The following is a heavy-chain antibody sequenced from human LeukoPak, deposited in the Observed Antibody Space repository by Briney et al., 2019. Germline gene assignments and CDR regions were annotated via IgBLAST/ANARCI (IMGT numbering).Heavy chain of an antibody. D-gene: IGHD1-14*01. CDR3: ARVGPWVNPDYYYYYMDV. CDR2: IKQDGSEK. V-gene: IGHV3-7*01. Sequence: GVSLTLSCAVSGFTFCSIWMRWLRQAQGQGREWLANIKQDGSEKYCVDSMKGRFTISRDNAKKSLYLQMNSLRGEDTAVYYCARVGPWVNPDYYYYYMDVWGKGTTVTVSS. J-gene: IGHJ6*03. CDR1: GFTFCSIW.